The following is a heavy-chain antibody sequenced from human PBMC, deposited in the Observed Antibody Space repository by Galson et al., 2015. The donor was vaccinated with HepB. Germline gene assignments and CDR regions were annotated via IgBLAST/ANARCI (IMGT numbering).Heavy chain of an antibody. J-gene: IGHJ2*01. Sequence: SLRLSCAASGFTFSSYAMSWVRQAPGKGLEWVSAISGSGGSTYYADSVKGRFTISRDNSKNTLYLQMNSLRAEDTAVYYCAKDWGSSSWYPYWHFDLWGRGTLVTVSS. CDR2: ISGSGGST. D-gene: IGHD6-13*01. CDR1: GFTFSSYA. V-gene: IGHV3-23*01. CDR3: AKDWGSSSWYPYWHFDL.